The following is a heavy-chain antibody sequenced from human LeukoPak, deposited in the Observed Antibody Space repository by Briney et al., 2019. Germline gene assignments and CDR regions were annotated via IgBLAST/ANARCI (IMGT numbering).Heavy chain of an antibody. Sequence: SETLSLTCTVSGGSISDYYWSWIRQPPGKGLEWIGYIYYSGSTNYNPSLKSRVTISVDTSKNQFSLKLSSVTAADTAVYYCAGVRNSGYDSGIDCWGQGTLVTVSS. J-gene: IGHJ4*02. D-gene: IGHD5-12*01. CDR1: GGSISDYY. CDR3: AGVRNSGYDSGIDC. V-gene: IGHV4-59*01. CDR2: IYYSGST.